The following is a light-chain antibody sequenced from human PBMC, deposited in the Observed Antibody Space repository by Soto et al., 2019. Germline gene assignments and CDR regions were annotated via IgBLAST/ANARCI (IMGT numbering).Light chain of an antibody. CDR1: QTISTF. CDR3: QQSHSAPLT. J-gene: IGKJ4*01. CDR2: SAS. Sequence: DIQMTQSPSSLSASLGDRVSIACRASQTISTFLAWYQRKPGKAPEILIYSASSLQSGVPSRFSGSGSGTDFTLTISGLQPEDSATYYCQQSHSAPLTFGGGTKVEIK. V-gene: IGKV1-39*01.